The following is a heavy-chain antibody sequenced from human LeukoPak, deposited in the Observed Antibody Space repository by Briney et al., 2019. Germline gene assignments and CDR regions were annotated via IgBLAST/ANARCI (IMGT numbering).Heavy chain of an antibody. J-gene: IGHJ4*02. Sequence: SETLSLTCAVYGGSFSGYYWSWIRQPPGKGLEWIGEINHSGSTNYNPSLKSRVTMSVDTSKNQFSLKLSSVTAADTAVYYCATNRALVPYGSGSLQMDYWGQGTLVTVSS. V-gene: IGHV4-34*01. CDR2: INHSGST. CDR1: GGSFSGYY. CDR3: ATNRALVPYGSGSLQMDY. D-gene: IGHD3-10*01.